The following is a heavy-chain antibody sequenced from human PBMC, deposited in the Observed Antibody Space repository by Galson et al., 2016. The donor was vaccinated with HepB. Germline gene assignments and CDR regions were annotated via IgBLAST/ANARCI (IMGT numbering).Heavy chain of an antibody. J-gene: IGHJ4*02. CDR3: ASRREGFYIDY. CDR2: ITTSGTYI. CDR1: EFIFSGHA. V-gene: IGHV3-21*06. Sequence: SLRLSCAASEFIFSGHAMNWIRQAPGKGLEWVSSITTSGTYIDYADSVKGRFTISRDNAKNSLHLQMNSLRAEDTAVYYCASRREGFYIDYWGQGTLVTVSS. D-gene: IGHD5-24*01.